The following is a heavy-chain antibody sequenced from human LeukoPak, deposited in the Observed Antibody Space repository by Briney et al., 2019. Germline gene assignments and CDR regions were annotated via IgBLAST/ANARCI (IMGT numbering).Heavy chain of an antibody. V-gene: IGHV1-2*02. Sequence: GASVKVSCKASGYTFTGYYMHWVRQAPGQGLEWMGWINPNSGGTNYAQKFQGRVTMTRDTSISTAYMELSRLRSDDTAVYYCARDDVFGAGGDWFDPWGQGTLITVSS. D-gene: IGHD3-10*01. J-gene: IGHJ5*02. CDR2: INPNSGGT. CDR3: ARDDVFGAGGDWFDP. CDR1: GYTFTGYY.